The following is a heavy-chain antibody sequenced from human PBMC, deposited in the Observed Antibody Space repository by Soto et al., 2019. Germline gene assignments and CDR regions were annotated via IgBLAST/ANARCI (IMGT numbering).Heavy chain of an antibody. CDR1: GYTFTSYD. J-gene: IGHJ6*02. CDR2: MNPNSGNT. V-gene: IGHV1-8*01. Sequence: APVKVSCKASGYTFTSYDINWVRQATGQGLEWMGWMNPNSGNTGYAQKFQGRVTMTRNTSISTAYMELSSLRSEDTAVYYCARHRVDFNGMDVWGQGTTVTVSS. CDR3: ARHRVDFNGMDV.